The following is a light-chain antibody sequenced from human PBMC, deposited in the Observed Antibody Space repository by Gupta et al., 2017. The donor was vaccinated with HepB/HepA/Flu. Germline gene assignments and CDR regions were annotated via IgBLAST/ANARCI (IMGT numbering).Light chain of an antibody. Sequence: QSALTQPPSVSGSPGQSVTISCTGTNSDVGSYNRVSWYQQPPDAAPKLIIYEVSNRPSGVPDRFSGSKSGNTASLTITGLQAEDEADYYCRSYTTSTTPVIFGGGTKLTVL. CDR1: NSDVGSYNR. V-gene: IGLV2-18*02. CDR2: EVS. CDR3: RSYTTSTTPVI. J-gene: IGLJ2*01.